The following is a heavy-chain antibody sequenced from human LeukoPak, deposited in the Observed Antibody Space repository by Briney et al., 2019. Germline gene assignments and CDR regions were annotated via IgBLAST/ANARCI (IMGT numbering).Heavy chain of an antibody. CDR1: GASVSGNSAA. J-gene: IGHJ4*02. Sequence: SQTLSLTCAISGASVSGNSAAWNWIRQSQSRGLEWLERTNYRSKWYNDYAVSVKSRITINPDTSKNQCSLQLNSVTPEDTAVYYCARDSRRGLRWSFDYWGQGTLVTVSS. CDR3: ARDSRRGLRWSFDY. V-gene: IGHV6-1*01. CDR2: TNYRSKWYN. D-gene: IGHD4-23*01.